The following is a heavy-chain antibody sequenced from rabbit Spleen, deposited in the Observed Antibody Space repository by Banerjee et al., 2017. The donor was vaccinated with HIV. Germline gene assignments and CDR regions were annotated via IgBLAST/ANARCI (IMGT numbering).Heavy chain of an antibody. V-gene: IGHV1S45*01. CDR1: GFSFSSGYD. CDR2: IYSAIGYT. Sequence: QEQLEESGGDLVKPEGSLTLTCTPSGFSFSSGYDMCWVRQAPGKGLEWIGYIYSAIGYTYYASWAKGRFTISKTSSTTVTLQMTSLTVADTATYFCARVSETSGWGEDLWGQGTLVTVS. CDR3: ARVSETSGWGEDL. J-gene: IGHJ3*01. D-gene: IGHD4-1*01.